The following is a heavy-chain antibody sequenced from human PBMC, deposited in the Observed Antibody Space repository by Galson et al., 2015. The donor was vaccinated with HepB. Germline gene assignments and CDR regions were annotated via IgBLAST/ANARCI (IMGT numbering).Heavy chain of an antibody. D-gene: IGHD1-1*01. V-gene: IGHV1-69*13. CDR2: IIPIFGTA. CDR1: GGTFSSYA. CDR3: ASGNWNSSPFDP. Sequence: SVKVSCKASGGTFSSYAISWVRQAPGQGLEWMGGIIPIFGTANYAQKFQGRVTITADESTSTAYMELSSLRSEDTAVYYCASGNWNSSPFDPWGQGTLVTVSS. J-gene: IGHJ5*02.